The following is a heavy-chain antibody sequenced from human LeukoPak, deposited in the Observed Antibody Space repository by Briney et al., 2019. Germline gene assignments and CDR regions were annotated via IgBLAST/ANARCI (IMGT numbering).Heavy chain of an antibody. CDR1: GGSISSYY. D-gene: IGHD3-3*01. V-gene: IGHV4-59*01. J-gene: IGHJ5*02. CDR2: IYYSGST. CDR3: ARSFGVLRFLEWLFPGWFDP. Sequence: PSETLPLTCTVSGGSISSYYWSWIRQPPGKGLEWIGYIYYSGSTNYNPSLKSRVTISVDTSKNQFSLKLSSVTAADTAVHYCARSFGVLRFLEWLFPGWFDPWGQGTLVTVSS.